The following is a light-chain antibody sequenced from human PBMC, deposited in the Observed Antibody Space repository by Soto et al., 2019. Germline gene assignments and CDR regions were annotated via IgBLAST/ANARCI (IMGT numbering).Light chain of an antibody. CDR1: SSDVGSYRF. J-gene: IGLJ2*01. CDR2: EVS. CDR3: SSYAGNNNVI. Sequence: QSVLTQPPSASGSPGQSVTISCTGTSSDVGSYRFVSWYQQHPGKAPQLLIYEVSKRPSGVPDRFSASTSGNTASLTVSGLHADDEADYYCSSYAGNNNVIFGGGTKLTVL. V-gene: IGLV2-8*01.